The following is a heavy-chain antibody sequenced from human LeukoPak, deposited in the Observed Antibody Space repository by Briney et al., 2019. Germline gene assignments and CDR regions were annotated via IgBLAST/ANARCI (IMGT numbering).Heavy chain of an antibody. V-gene: IGHV4-59*08. D-gene: IGHD6-13*01. Sequence: SETLSLTCTVSGGSISSYYWSWIRQPPGKGLEWIGYIYYSGSTNYNPSLKSRVTISVATSKNQFSLKLSSVTAADPAVYYCARQINSSSWNYYYYGMDVWGQGTTVTVSS. CDR3: ARQINSSSWNYYYYGMDV. CDR1: GGSISSYY. J-gene: IGHJ6*02. CDR2: IYYSGST.